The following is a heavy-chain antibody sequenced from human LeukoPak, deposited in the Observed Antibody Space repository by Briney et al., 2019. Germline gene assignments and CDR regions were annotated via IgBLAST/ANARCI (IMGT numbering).Heavy chain of an antibody. J-gene: IGHJ4*02. D-gene: IGHD1-26*01. CDR1: GFTFSSYE. CDR3: ARYRSGSYYFDY. CDR2: ISSSGSTI. Sequence: GGSLRLFCAASGFTFSSYEMNWVRQAPGKGLEWVSYISSSGSTIYYADSVKGRFTISRDNAKNSLYLQMNSLRAEDTAVYYCARYRSGSYYFDYWGQGTLVTVSS. V-gene: IGHV3-48*03.